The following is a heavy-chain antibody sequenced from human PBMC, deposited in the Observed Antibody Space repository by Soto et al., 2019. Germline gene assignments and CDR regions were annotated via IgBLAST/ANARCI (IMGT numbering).Heavy chain of an antibody. J-gene: IGHJ4*02. D-gene: IGHD3-22*01. CDR2: ITPIFGTA. CDR1: GGTFSSYA. CDR3: ARGSYYYDSSGYYSGFDY. V-gene: IGHV1-69*06. Sequence: SVKVSCKASGGTFSSYAISWVRQAPGQGLEWMGGITPIFGTANYAQKFQGRVTITADKSTSTAYMELSSLRSEDTAVYYCARGSYYYDSSGYYSGFDYWGQGTLVTVS.